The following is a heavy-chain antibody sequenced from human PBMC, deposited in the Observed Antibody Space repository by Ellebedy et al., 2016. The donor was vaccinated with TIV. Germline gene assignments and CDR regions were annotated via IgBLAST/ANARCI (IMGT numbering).Heavy chain of an antibody. V-gene: IGHV1-2*02. CDR3: ARASRGYSYGYCGY. CDR2: INPNSGGT. Sequence: ASVKVSXXASGYTFTGYYMHWVRQAPGQGLEWMGWINPNSGGTNYAQKFQGRVTMTRDTSISTAYMELSRLRSDDTAVYYCARASRGYSYGYCGYWGQGTLVIVSS. CDR1: GYTFTGYY. J-gene: IGHJ4*02. D-gene: IGHD5-18*01.